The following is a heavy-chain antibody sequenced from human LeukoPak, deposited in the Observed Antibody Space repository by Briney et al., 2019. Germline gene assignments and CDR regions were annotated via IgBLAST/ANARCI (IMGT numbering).Heavy chain of an antibody. Sequence: GGSLRLSCAASGFTFSSYTMHWVRQAPGKGLEWVAIISFDGPNKYYADSVKGRFTISRDNSKNTLYLQMDSLRAEDTAVYYCAKGGYYERPWYFDYWGQGTLVTVSS. J-gene: IGHJ4*02. CDR2: ISFDGPNK. V-gene: IGHV3-30*04. D-gene: IGHD3-22*01. CDR3: AKGGYYERPWYFDY. CDR1: GFTFSSYT.